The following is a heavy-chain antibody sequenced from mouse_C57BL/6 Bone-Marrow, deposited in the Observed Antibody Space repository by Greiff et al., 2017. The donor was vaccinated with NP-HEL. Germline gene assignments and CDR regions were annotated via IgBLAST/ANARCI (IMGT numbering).Heavy chain of an antibody. CDR1: GYSITSGYY. J-gene: IGHJ3*01. D-gene: IGHD1-1*01. V-gene: IGHV3-6*01. CDR2: ISYDGSN. Sequence: VQLQQSGPGLVKPSQSLSLTCSVTGYSITSGYYWNWIRQFPGNKLEWMGYISYDGSNNYNPSLKNRISITRDTSKNQFFLKLNSVTTEDTATYYCARDRYYGSSSWFAYWGQGTLVTVSA. CDR3: ARDRYYGSSSWFAY.